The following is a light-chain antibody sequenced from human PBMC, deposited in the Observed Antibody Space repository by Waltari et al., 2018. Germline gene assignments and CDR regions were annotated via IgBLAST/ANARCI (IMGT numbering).Light chain of an antibody. CDR1: HSLAYSDGNTY. Sequence: DVMMTQTPLFLAATLGQPSSVSCRSSHSLAYSDGNTYLNWFQSRPGQSPRRLIYKVSNRDSGVPDRFCGSGSGTDFTLKISRVEAEDVAIYYCMQSTHWPWTFGQGTKVEIK. CDR2: KVS. J-gene: IGKJ1*01. V-gene: IGKV2-30*01. CDR3: MQSTHWPWT.